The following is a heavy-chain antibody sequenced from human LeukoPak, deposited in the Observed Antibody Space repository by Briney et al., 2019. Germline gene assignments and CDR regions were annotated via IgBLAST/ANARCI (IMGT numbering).Heavy chain of an antibody. J-gene: IGHJ3*02. CDR3: ARGSLGYYYGPGRAFDI. CDR2: SNHSGST. D-gene: IGHD3-10*01. V-gene: IGHV4-34*01. CDR1: GGSFSGYY. Sequence: SETLSLTCAVYGGSFSGYYWSWIRQPPGKGLEWIGESNHSGSTNYNPSLKSRDTISVDTSKNQFSLKLSSVTAADTAVYYCARGSLGYYYGPGRAFDIWGQGTMVTVSS.